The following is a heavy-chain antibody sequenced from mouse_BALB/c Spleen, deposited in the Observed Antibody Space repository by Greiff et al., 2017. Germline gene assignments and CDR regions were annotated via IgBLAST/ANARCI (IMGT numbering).Heavy chain of an antibody. CDR1: GYTFSSYW. CDR3: ARGGITTAMDY. Sequence: QVQLQQSGAELMKPGASVKISCKATGYTFSSYWIEWVKQRPGHGLEWIGEILPGSGSTNYNEKFKGKATFTADTSSNTAYMQLSSLTSEDSAVYYCARGGITTAMDYWGQGTSVTVAS. CDR2: ILPGSGST. J-gene: IGHJ4*01. D-gene: IGHD1-1*01. V-gene: IGHV1-9*01.